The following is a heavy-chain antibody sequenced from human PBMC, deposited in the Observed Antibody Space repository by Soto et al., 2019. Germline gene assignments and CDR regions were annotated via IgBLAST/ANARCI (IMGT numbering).Heavy chain of an antibody. J-gene: IGHJ4*02. D-gene: IGHD3-10*01. CDR1: GYIFRNYA. CDR2: ISVSNDNT. Sequence: SVKVSCKTSGYIFRNYAISWVRQAPGQGLEWMGWISVSNDNTDSAHALRGRLTMTTDTSTSTAYLELKSLMSKDTAVYYCARSSPSLDYWRQGSLVTVSS. CDR3: ARSSPSLDY. V-gene: IGHV1-18*04.